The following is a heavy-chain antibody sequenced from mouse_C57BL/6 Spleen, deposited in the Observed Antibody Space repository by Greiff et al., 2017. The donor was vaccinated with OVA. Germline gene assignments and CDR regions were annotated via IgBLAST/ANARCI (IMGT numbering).Heavy chain of an antibody. V-gene: IGHV1-52*01. CDR1: GYTFTSYW. J-gene: IGHJ1*03. Sequence: QVQLQQPGAELVRPGSSVKLSCKASGYTFTSYWMHWVKQRPIQGLEWIGNIDPSDSETHYNQKFKDKATLTVDKSSSTAYMQLSSLTSEDSAVYYCARGDYGSSYGYFDVWGTGTTVTVSS. D-gene: IGHD1-1*01. CDR3: ARGDYGSSYGYFDV. CDR2: IDPSDSET.